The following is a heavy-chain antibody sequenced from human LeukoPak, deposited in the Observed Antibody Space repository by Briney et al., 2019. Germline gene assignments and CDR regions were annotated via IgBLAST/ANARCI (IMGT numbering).Heavy chain of an antibody. V-gene: IGHV3-23*01. CDR2: ISGSGGST. CDR1: GFTFSNYA. Sequence: GGSLRLSCAASGFTFSNYAMNWVRQAPGKGLEWVSVISGSGGSTYYADSVKGRFTISRDNAKNSLYLQMNTLRAEDTAVYYCARDRHKYNYDSGGYPPYWGQGTLVTVSS. CDR3: ARDRHKYNYDSGGYPPY. D-gene: IGHD3-22*01. J-gene: IGHJ4*02.